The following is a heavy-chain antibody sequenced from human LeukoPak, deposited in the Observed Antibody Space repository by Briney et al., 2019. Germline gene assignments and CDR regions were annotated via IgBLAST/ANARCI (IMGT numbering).Heavy chain of an antibody. Sequence: GGSLRLSCAASGFTFSNYAMSWVRQAPGKGLEWVSAISGSGGKTYYADSVKGRFTISRDNSKNTLYSQMNSLRAEDTAVYYCAKLRSISWDSPPAFDIWGQGTMVTVSS. V-gene: IGHV3-23*01. CDR1: GFTFSNYA. J-gene: IGHJ3*02. D-gene: IGHD6-13*01. CDR2: ISGSGGKT. CDR3: AKLRSISWDSPPAFDI.